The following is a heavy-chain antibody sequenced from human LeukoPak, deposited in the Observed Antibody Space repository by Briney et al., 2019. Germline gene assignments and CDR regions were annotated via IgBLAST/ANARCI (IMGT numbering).Heavy chain of an antibody. CDR1: GFVFADCP. Sequence: GGSLRLSCAISGFVFADCPINRVRQAPGKGLEWISHIRISRGITTVNYADSVNGRFSISRDDANLLVFLQMDSLTDDDTAVYYCARDYDWAFDYWGQGSLVTVSS. CDR3: ARDYDWAFDY. V-gene: IGHV3-48*02. CDR2: IRISRGITTV. D-gene: IGHD1-1*01. J-gene: IGHJ4*02.